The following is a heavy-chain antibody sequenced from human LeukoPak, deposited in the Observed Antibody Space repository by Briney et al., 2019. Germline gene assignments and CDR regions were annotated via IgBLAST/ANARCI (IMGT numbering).Heavy chain of an antibody. CDR1: GFIFSKHW. D-gene: IGHD4/OR15-4a*01. V-gene: IGHV3-7*03. CDR2: IKEDGSEK. Sequence: GGSLRLSCAVSGFIFSKHWMSWVRQAPGKGLEWVANIKEDGSEKYYVDPVKGRFAISRDNTKNSLYLQMNSLRAEDTAVYYCATSYPGASHYWGQGTLVTVSS. J-gene: IGHJ4*02. CDR3: ATSYPGASHY.